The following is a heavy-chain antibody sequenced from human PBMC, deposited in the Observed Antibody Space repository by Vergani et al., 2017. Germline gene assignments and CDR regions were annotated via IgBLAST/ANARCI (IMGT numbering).Heavy chain of an antibody. Sequence: QVQLVESGGGVVQRGGSLRLSCATSGFTLSNYDMQWIRQGPGKGLEFVAFIQFDGSNQYYADSVKGRFTLSREFSKNTLYLQMNSLRAEDTAVYYCAREGCSSTSCYAGWYFDLWGRGTLVTVSS. J-gene: IGHJ2*01. V-gene: IGHV3-30*02. CDR3: AREGCSSTSCYAGWYFDL. D-gene: IGHD2-2*01. CDR1: GFTLSNYD. CDR2: IQFDGSNQ.